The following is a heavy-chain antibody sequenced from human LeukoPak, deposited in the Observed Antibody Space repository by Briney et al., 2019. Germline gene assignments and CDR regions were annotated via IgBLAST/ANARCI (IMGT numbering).Heavy chain of an antibody. J-gene: IGHJ4*02. D-gene: IGHD4-17*01. CDR3: ARGGDLGYYFDY. CDR1: GGSVSSGSYY. CDR2: IYYSGST. V-gene: IGHV4-61*01. Sequence: SETLSLTCTVSGGSVSSGSYYWSWIRQPPGKGLEWIGYIYYSGSTNYNRSLKSRVTISADTSKNQFSLKLSSVTAADTAVYYCARGGDLGYYFDYWGQGTLDTVSS.